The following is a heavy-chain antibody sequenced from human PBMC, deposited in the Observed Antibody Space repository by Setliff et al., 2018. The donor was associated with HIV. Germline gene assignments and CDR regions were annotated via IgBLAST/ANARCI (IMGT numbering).Heavy chain of an antibody. CDR2: IAHDGGTQ. V-gene: IGHV3-30-3*01. J-gene: IGHJ3*01. D-gene: IGHD2-2*01. Sequence: PGGSLRLSCSASGFTFSSYAMNWVRQAPGKGLEWVAVIAHDGGTQYYADSVLGRFTISRDNSKNTLDLQTNSLRVDDTAIYYCARGHRTSDAFDVWGQGTMVTVSS. CDR3: ARGHRTSDAFDV. CDR1: GFTFSSYA.